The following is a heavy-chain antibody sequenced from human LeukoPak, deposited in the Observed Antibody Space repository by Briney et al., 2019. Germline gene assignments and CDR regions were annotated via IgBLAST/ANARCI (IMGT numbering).Heavy chain of an antibody. CDR3: ARDGDYYDSSGYYRTGTNNFDY. CDR2: IYYSGDT. D-gene: IGHD3-22*01. J-gene: IGHJ4*02. Sequence: SSETLSLTCTVSGGSISSSSYYWGWIRQPPGKGLEWIANIYYSGDTYYNPSLKSRVTISVDTSKNQFSLKLSSVTAADTAVYYCARDGDYYDSSGYYRTGTNNFDYWGQGTLVTVSS. V-gene: IGHV4-39*07. CDR1: GGSISSSSYY.